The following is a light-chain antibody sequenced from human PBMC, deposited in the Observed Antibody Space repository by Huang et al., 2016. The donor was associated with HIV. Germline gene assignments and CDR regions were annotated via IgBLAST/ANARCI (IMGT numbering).Light chain of an antibody. CDR2: VAS. J-gene: IGKJ3*01. CDR3: QQYNNWPPAT. V-gene: IGKV3-15*01. CDR1: QSVSSN. Sequence: EIVMTQSPATLSVSPGERATLSCRASQSVSSNLAWYQQKPGQAPRLLIYVASTRATGSPASFIGSGSGTDFTLTSSSLQSEDVAVYYCQQYNNWPPATFGPGTKVDIK.